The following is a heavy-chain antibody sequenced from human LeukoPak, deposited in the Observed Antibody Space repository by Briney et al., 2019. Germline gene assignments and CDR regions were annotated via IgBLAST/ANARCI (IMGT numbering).Heavy chain of an antibody. CDR2: IYPRDGST. J-gene: IGHJ4*02. CDR1: GYTSTSNY. CDR3: ARDQEGFDY. Sequence: ASVKVSCKASGYTSTSNYIHWVRQAPGQGLEWMGMIYPRDGSTSYAQKFQGRVTVTRHTSTSTVHKELSGLRSEHTAVSYCARDQEGFDYWGQGTLVTVSS. V-gene: IGHV1-46*01.